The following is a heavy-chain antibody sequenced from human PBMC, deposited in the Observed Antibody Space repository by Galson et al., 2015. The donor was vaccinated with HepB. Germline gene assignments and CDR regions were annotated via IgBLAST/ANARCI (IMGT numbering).Heavy chain of an antibody. CDR3: TRPGYGSRWFLDCSHGMDV. Sequence: SLRLSCAASGFTFSGSAIHWVRQASGKGLEWVGRIRSRANSYATTYVASVRGRFTVSRDDSKNTAYLQMNSLKTEDTAVYYCTRPGYGSRWFLDCSHGMDVGGQGTTVIVS. CDR2: IRSRANSYAT. CDR1: GFTFSGSA. J-gene: IGHJ6*02. D-gene: IGHD3/OR15-3a*01. V-gene: IGHV3-73*01.